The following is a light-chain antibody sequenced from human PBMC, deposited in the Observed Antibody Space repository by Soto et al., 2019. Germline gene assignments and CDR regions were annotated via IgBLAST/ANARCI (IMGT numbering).Light chain of an antibody. CDR3: KQSYRTPPWT. CDR1: QSISSY. Sequence: DIQMTQSPSSLSASVGDRFTITCRASQSISSYLNWYQQNPGKAPKLLIYSASSLQSGFPSRFSGSGSGKDFTLTISSLQPEDFATYYCKQSYRTPPWTVGQGTKVEIK. J-gene: IGKJ1*01. CDR2: SAS. V-gene: IGKV1-39*01.